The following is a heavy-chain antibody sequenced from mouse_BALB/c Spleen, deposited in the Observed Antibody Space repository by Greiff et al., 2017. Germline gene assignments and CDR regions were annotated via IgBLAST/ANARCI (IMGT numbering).Heavy chain of an antibody. Sequence: EVQGVESGGGLVQPGGSRKLSCAASGFTFSSYGMSWVRQTPDKRLELVATINSNGGSTYYPDSVKGRFTISRDNAKNTLYLQMSSLKSEDTAMYYCARDRHAMDYWGQGTSVTVSS. V-gene: IGHV5-6-3*01. CDR2: INSNGGST. CDR3: ARDRHAMDY. CDR1: GFTFSSYG. J-gene: IGHJ4*01.